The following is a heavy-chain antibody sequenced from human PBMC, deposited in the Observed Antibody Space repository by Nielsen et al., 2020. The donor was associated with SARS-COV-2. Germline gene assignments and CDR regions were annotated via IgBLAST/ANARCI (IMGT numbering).Heavy chain of an antibody. CDR2: INTNTGKP. J-gene: IGHJ4*02. CDR3: ARAVMVVAGIDY. D-gene: IGHD6-19*01. Sequence: ASVKVSCKASGYTLTAYALNWVRQAPGQGLEWMGWINTNTGKPMYAPGFAGRFVFSLDTSVSTTYLQISDLKTEDTAVYYCARAVMVVAGIDYWGQGTLVSVSS. CDR1: GYTLTAYA. V-gene: IGHV7-4-1*02.